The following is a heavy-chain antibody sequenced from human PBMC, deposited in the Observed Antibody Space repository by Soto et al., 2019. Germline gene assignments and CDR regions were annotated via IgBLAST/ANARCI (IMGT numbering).Heavy chain of an antibody. D-gene: IGHD1-26*01. J-gene: IGHJ5*02. Sequence: SVKVSCKASGGTFSSYAISWVRQAPGQGLEWMGGIIPIFGTANYAQKFQGRVTITADESTSTAYMELSSLRSEDTAVYYCARDSSGKWELLGANWFDPWGQGTLVTVSS. CDR1: GGTFSSYA. V-gene: IGHV1-69*13. CDR2: IIPIFGTA. CDR3: ARDSSGKWELLGANWFDP.